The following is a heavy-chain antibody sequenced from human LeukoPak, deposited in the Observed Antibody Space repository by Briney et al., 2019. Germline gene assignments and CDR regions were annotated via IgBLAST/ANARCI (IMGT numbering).Heavy chain of an antibody. Sequence: GGSLRLSCAASGLTVSGNYMNWVRQAPGKGLEWVSVLYSGGGTYYADSVKGRFTISRDNSKNTLYLQMNSLRAEDTAVYYCARVPGFVGGTDAFDIWGQGTMVTVSS. V-gene: IGHV3-53*01. D-gene: IGHD3-16*01. J-gene: IGHJ3*02. CDR2: LYSGGGT. CDR1: GLTVSGNY. CDR3: ARVPGFVGGTDAFDI.